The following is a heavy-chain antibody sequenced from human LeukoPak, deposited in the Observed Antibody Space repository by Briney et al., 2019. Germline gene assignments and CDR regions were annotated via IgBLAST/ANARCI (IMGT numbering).Heavy chain of an antibody. CDR1: GFTFSSYS. CDR2: ISSSSSYI. V-gene: IGHV3-21*01. CDR3: ARDYDSRFRYFDINYYYYMDV. D-gene: IGHD3-9*01. J-gene: IGHJ6*03. Sequence: PGGSLRLSCAASGFTFSSYSMNWVRQAPGKGLEWVSSISSSSSYIYYADSVKGRFTISRDNAKNSLYLQMNSLRAEDTAVYYCARDYDSRFRYFDINYYYYMDVWGKGTTVTVSS.